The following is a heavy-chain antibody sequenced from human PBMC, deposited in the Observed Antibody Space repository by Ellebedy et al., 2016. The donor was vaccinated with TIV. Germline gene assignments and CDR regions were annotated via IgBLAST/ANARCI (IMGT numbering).Heavy chain of an antibody. CDR2: IRRRTAGGKT. Sequence: GESLKISCAASGFTFTNVWMNWVRQAPGKGLAWVGRIRRRTAGGKTDYAAPVKGSFTTSRDDSKNTLYLQMNSLKIEDTAVYYCFTEVIWFGNFANEYWGQGTLVTVSS. CDR1: GFTFTNVW. V-gene: IGHV3-15*07. J-gene: IGHJ4*02. CDR3: FTEVIWFGNFANEY. D-gene: IGHD3-10*01.